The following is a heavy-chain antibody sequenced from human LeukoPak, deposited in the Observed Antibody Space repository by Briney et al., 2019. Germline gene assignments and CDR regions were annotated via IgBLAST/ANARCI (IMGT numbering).Heavy chain of an antibody. CDR2: ISSSSSYI. CDR3: AHILLLWFGELPGDAFDI. CDR1: GSTFGNYY. D-gene: IGHD3-10*01. J-gene: IGHJ3*02. V-gene: IGHV3-21*01. Sequence: GGSLRLSCAASGSTFGNYYMSWVRQAPGRGLEWVSSISSSSSYIYYADSVKGRFTISRDNAKNSLYLQMNSLRAEDTAVYYCAHILLLWFGELPGDAFDIWGQGTMVTVSS.